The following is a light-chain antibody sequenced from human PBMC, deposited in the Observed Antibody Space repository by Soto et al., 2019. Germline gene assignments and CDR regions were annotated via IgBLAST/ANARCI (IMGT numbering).Light chain of an antibody. J-gene: IGKJ1*01. V-gene: IGKV3-20*01. CDR2: GSS. Sequence: IVLTQSPGTLSLSPGERATLSCRASQSVSSRSLAWYQQKPGQAPRLLIYGSSTRATGIPDRFSGSGSGTDFTLTVSRLEPEDFAVYYCQQYGSSPRTFGQGTKVDIK. CDR1: QSVSSRS. CDR3: QQYGSSPRT.